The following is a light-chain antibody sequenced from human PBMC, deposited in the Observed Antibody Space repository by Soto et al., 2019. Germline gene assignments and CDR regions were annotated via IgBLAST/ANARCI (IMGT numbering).Light chain of an antibody. CDR2: LNSDGSH. CDR1: SGHSSYA. Sequence: PSASLGASVKLTCTLSSGHSSYAIAWHQQQPEKGPRYLMKLNSDGSHSKGDGIPDRFSGSSSGAERYLTISSLQSEDEADYYCQTWGTGIVVFGGGTKLTVL. V-gene: IGLV4-69*01. CDR3: QTWGTGIVV. J-gene: IGLJ2*01.